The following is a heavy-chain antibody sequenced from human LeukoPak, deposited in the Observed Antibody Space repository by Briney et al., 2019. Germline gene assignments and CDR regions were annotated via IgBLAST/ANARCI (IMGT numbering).Heavy chain of an antibody. J-gene: IGHJ1*01. CDR1: GFTFSNYW. Sequence: GGSLRLSCEGSGFTFSNYWMSWVRQAPGKGLEWVANIKTEGSEKYYGDSVKGRFTISRDNAKNSLYMQMNSLRAEDTAVYYCATYSSRNAREFQYWGQGTLVTVSS. V-gene: IGHV3-7*01. D-gene: IGHD3-22*01. CDR3: ATYSSRNAREFQY. CDR2: IKTEGSEK.